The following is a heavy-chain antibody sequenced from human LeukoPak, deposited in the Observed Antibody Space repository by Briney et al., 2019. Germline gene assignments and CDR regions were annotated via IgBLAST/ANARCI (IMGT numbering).Heavy chain of an antibody. CDR2: IYHSGTT. CDR3: AASSGGSGTYFDH. CDR1: GGSISSGGYS. J-gene: IGHJ4*02. Sequence: SETLSLTCAVSGGSISSGGYSWTWIRQPPGKGLVWIGYIYHSGTTYYNPSLKSRVAISVDRSKNQFSLRLSSVTAADTAVYYCAASSGGSGTYFDHWGQGALVIVSS. D-gene: IGHD3-10*01. V-gene: IGHV4-30-2*01.